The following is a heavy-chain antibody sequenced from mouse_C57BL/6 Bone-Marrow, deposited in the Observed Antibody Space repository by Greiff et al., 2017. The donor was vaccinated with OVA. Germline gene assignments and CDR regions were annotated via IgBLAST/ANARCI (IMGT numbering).Heavy chain of an antibody. V-gene: IGHV5-6*01. J-gene: IGHJ4*01. Sequence: EVKVVESGGDLVKPGGSLKLSCAASGFTFSSYGMSWVRQTPDKRLEWVATISSGGSYTYYPDSVKGRFTISRDNAKNTLYLQMSRLKSEDTAMYYCARPPSNDGYYPYVYAMDYWGQGTSVTVSS. CDR2: ISSGGSYT. D-gene: IGHD2-3*01. CDR3: ARPPSNDGYYPYVYAMDY. CDR1: GFTFSSYG.